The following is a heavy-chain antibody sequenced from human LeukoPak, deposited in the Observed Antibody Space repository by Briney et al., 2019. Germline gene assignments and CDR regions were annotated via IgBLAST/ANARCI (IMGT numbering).Heavy chain of an antibody. CDR1: GFSLSSSGVG. D-gene: IGHD3-22*01. Sequence: SGPTLVKPTQTLTLTCTFSGFSLSSSGVGVGWIRQPPGKALEWLALIYWDDDKRYGPSLKSRVTITKDTSKNQVVLTMANMDPVDTATYYCARRLKSSGSYIWFDPWGQGIQVTVSS. CDR3: ARRLKSSGSYIWFDP. V-gene: IGHV2-5*05. CDR2: IYWDDDK. J-gene: IGHJ5*02.